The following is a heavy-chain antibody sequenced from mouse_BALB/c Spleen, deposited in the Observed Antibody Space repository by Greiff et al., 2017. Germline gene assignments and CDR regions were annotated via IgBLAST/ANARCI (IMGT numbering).Heavy chain of an antibody. CDR1: GYSITSGYY. CDR3: ARVVQGYAMDY. Sequence: VQLKQSGPGLVKPSQSLSLTCSVTGYSITSGYYWNWIRQFPGNKLEWMGYISYDGSNNYNPSLKNRISITRDTSKNQFFLKLNSVTTEDTATYYCARVVQGYAMDYWGQGTSVTVSS. V-gene: IGHV3-6*02. J-gene: IGHJ4*01. CDR2: ISYDGSN.